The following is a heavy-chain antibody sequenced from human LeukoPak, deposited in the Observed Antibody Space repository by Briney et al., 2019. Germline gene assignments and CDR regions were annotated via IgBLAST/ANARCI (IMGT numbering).Heavy chain of an antibody. CDR3: ASDLGAGY. CDR2: ISGNGGGT. J-gene: IGHJ4*02. V-gene: IGHV3-23*01. D-gene: IGHD1-26*01. Sequence: GGSLRLSCAASGFTFSSYAMSWARQAPGKGLEWVSGISGNGGGTYYADSVKGRFTISRDNSKNTLYLQMNSLRAEDTAVYYCASDLGAGYWGQGTLVTVSS. CDR1: GFTFSSYA.